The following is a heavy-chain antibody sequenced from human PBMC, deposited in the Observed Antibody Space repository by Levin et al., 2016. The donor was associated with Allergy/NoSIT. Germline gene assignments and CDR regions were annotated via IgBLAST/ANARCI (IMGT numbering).Heavy chain of an antibody. Sequence: WVRQAPGQGLEWMGQIVPMFGETNYAQRFQGRVTLTADASTGTAYMEVTSLRSEDTAVYYCARDSVGSGSYFYYYYYGMDVWGQGTTVTVSS. CDR3: ARDSVGSGSYFYYYYYGMDV. CDR2: IVPMFGET. D-gene: IGHD3-10*01. V-gene: IGHV1-69*01. J-gene: IGHJ6*02.